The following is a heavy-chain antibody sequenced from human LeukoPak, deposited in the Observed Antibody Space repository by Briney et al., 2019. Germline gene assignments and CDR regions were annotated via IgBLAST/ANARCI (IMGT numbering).Heavy chain of an antibody. CDR1: GFTHSSKL. Sequence: GGSVPHLCSPSGFTHSSKLMSWARQAPGKGLEWVSVIYSGDTTYYADSVKGRFTISRNNSNNTLYLQMNSLRAEDTSVYYCSRGRVTNFELWGQGTLVTVSS. CDR3: SRGRVTNFEL. V-gene: IGHV3-53*01. J-gene: IGHJ4*02. CDR2: IYSGDTT. D-gene: IGHD4-17*01.